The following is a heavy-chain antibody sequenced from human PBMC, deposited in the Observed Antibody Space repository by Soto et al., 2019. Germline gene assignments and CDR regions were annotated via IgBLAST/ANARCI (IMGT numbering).Heavy chain of an antibody. Sequence: GGSLRLSCATSGFVFSSYGMHWVRQAPGKGLEWVAVIRCSGGNIYYADSVKGRFTISRDNSKNTLYLQMNSLRAEDTAVYYCAKGAAPQGYYYYGMDVWGQGTTVTVSS. V-gene: IGHV3-23*01. CDR1: GFVFSSYG. CDR3: AKGAAPQGYYYYGMDV. CDR2: IRCSGGNI. J-gene: IGHJ6*02. D-gene: IGHD6-13*01.